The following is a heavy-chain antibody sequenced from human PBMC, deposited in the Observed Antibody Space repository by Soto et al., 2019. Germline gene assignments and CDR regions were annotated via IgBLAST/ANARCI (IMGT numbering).Heavy chain of an antibody. D-gene: IGHD3-3*01. J-gene: IGHJ4*02. Sequence: GGSLRLSCAASGFTFSNAWMSWVRQAPGKGLEWVGRIKSKTDGGTTDYAAPVKGRFTISRDDSKNTLYLQMNSLKTEDTAVYYCTTGVTIFGVVIRGGGLDYWGQGTLVTVSS. CDR2: IKSKTDGGTT. CDR1: GFTFSNAW. CDR3: TTGVTIFGVVIRGGGLDY. V-gene: IGHV3-15*01.